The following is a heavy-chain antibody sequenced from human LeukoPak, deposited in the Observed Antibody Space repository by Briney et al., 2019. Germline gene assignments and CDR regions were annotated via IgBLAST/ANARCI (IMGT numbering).Heavy chain of an antibody. CDR2: IIPIFGTA. Sequence: GSSVKVSCKASGGTSSSYAISWVRQAPGQGLEWMGGIIPIFGTANYAQKFQGRVTITADESTSTAYMELSSLRSEDTAVYYCARGVTVGYCSSTSCIFDYWGQGTLVTVSS. D-gene: IGHD2-2*01. J-gene: IGHJ4*02. CDR3: ARGVTVGYCSSTSCIFDY. CDR1: GGTSSSYA. V-gene: IGHV1-69*01.